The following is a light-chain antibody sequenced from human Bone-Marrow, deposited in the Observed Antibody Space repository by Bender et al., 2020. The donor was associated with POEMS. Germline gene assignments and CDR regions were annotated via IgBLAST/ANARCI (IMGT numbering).Light chain of an antibody. J-gene: IGLJ2*01. CDR2: GVS. CDR1: SSDVGDYNY. V-gene: IGLV2-14*03. Sequence: QSALTQPASVSGSPGQSITISCTGTSSDVGDYNYVSWYQQHPGQAPKLLIHGVSDRPSGVSNRFSGSKSGNTASLTISGLQAEDEGDYYCQSHDSSVSRVVFGGGTRLTVL. CDR3: QSHDSSVSRVV.